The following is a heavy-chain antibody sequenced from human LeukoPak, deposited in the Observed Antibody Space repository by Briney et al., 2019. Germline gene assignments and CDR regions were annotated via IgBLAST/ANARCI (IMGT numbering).Heavy chain of an antibody. V-gene: IGHV3-23*01. CDR2: VGRSGGDT. CDR3: ARDRQIAY. J-gene: IGHJ4*02. CDR1: GFTFSNFA. Sequence: GGSLRLSCAASGFTFSNFAMSWVRQAPGKGLEWVSTVGRSGGDTYYADSLKGRFTVSRDNSRNTPSLQMNSLRAEDTAVYYCARDRQIAYWGQGTLVTVSS.